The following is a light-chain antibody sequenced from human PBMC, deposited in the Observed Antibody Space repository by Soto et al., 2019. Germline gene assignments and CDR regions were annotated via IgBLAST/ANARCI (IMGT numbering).Light chain of an antibody. V-gene: IGKV1-5*03. CDR3: QQYHTYWT. CDR2: RAS. Sequence: DIQMTQSPSTLSASVGDRITITCRARPTVSTWLAWYQQKPGKAPKLLIYRASSLESGVPSRFSGSGSGTEFTPTISSLKPDDFAAYDCQQYHTYWTFGQGTKVEIK. CDR1: PTVSTW. J-gene: IGKJ1*01.